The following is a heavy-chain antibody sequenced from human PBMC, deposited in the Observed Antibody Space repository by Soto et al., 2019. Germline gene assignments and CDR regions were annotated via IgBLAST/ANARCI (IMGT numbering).Heavy chain of an antibody. Sequence: EVHLLESGGDLVQPGGSLRLACAASGFTLSTYAMRWVRQAPGKGLEWVSSITGSGDRTYYADSVKGRFTISRDNSQSTLHLQMNSLRAEDTAVYYCARMYSSSCDYWGQGTLVTVSS. CDR1: GFTLSTYA. CDR2: ITGSGDRT. J-gene: IGHJ4*02. V-gene: IGHV3-23*01. D-gene: IGHD6-13*01. CDR3: ARMYSSSCDY.